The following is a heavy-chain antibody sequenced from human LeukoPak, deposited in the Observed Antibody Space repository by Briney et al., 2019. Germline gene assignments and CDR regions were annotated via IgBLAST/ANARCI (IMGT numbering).Heavy chain of an antibody. CDR3: ARDRYYDFWSGYPNMDV. Sequence: ASVKGSCKASGYTFTSYYMHWVRQAPGQGLEWMGIINPSGGSTSYAQKFQGRVTMTRDMSTSTVYMELSSLRSEDMAVYYCARDRYYDFWSGYPNMDVWGKGTTVTVSS. D-gene: IGHD3-3*01. V-gene: IGHV1-46*01. CDR1: GYTFTSYY. CDR2: INPSGGST. J-gene: IGHJ6*03.